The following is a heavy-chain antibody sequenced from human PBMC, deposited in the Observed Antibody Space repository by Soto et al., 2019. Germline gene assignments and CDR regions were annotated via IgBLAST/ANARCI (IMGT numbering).Heavy chain of an antibody. V-gene: IGHV1-69*01. CDR3: ARDRGYYDILTGYYTTYYYYGMDV. D-gene: IGHD3-9*01. J-gene: IGHJ6*02. Sequence: QVPLVQSGAEVKKPGSSVKVSCKASGGTFSSYAISWVRQAPGQGLEWMGGIIPIFGTANYAQKFQGRVTITADESTSTAYMELSSLRSEDTAVYYCARDRGYYDILTGYYTTYYYYGMDVWGQGTMVTVSS. CDR2: IIPIFGTA. CDR1: GGTFSSYA.